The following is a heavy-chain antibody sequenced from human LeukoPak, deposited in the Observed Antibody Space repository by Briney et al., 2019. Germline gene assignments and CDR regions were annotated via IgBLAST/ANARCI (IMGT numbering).Heavy chain of an antibody. CDR1: GYTFTDYY. CDR3: ARQNTGQLDY. D-gene: IGHD2-8*02. V-gene: IGHV1-2*02. CDR2: INAKSCDT. J-gene: IGHJ4*02. Sequence: SVNVSCKASGYTFTDYYMLWVRQAPGQGLEWMGWINAKSCDTKYAQKFQARVTMTRDTYITTTYMEVSRLSSDDTAVYYCARQNTGQLDYWGQGTLVTVSS.